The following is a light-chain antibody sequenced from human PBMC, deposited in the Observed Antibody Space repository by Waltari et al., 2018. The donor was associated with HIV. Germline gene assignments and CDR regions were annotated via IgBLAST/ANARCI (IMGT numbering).Light chain of an antibody. V-gene: IGLV1-51*01. CDR1: SSNIGNDF. CDR2: DNT. CDR3: GTWDKTVSVGV. J-gene: IGLJ3*02. Sequence: QFVLTQPPSVSAAPGQKVNISCSGSSSNIGNDFVSWYKVLPGAAPKLLIYDNTKRPSDIPERFSGSKSGTAATLASTGLQTGEEADYYCGTWDKTVSVGVFGGGTKLTVL.